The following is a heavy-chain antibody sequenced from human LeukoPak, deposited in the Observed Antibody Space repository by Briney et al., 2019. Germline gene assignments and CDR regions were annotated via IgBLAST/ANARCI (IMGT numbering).Heavy chain of an antibody. V-gene: IGHV3-66*01. CDR1: GFTVSSNY. D-gene: IGHD3-22*01. J-gene: IGHJ4*02. CDR3: ARDEVDRDSSGSTLGY. CDR2: IYSGGST. Sequence: GAFLRLCCAASGFTVSSNYMSWGRQAPGKGLELVSVIYSGGSTYYADSVKGRFTISRDNSKNTLYLQMNSLRAEDTAVYYCARDEVDRDSSGSTLGYWGQGTLVTVSS.